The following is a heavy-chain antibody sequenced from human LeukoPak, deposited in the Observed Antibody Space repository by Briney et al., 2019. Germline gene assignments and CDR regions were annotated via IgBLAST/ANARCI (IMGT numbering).Heavy chain of an antibody. Sequence: GGSLRLSCAASGFTFSSYGMHWVRQAPCKGLEWVAFIRYDGSNKYYADSVKGRFTISRDNSKNTLYLQMNSLRAEDTAVYYCAKDLIKWVQPGDYWGQGTLVTVSS. CDR3: AKDLIKWVQPGDY. D-gene: IGHD5-18*01. J-gene: IGHJ4*02. V-gene: IGHV3-30*02. CDR1: GFTFSSYG. CDR2: IRYDGSNK.